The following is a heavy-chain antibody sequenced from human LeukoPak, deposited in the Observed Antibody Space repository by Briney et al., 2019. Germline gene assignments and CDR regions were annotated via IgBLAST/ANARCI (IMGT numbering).Heavy chain of an antibody. V-gene: IGHV3-23*01. D-gene: IGHD2-21*02. CDR2: ISGSGGNT. J-gene: IGHJ4*02. Sequence: GGSLRLSCVASGFTLSNYAMSWVRQAPGKRPEWLSVISGSGGNTHHADSVKGRFTISRDTSKNMLYLQIDSLTADDTAIYYCARRTITGGGDCLDYWGQGTLITVSS. CDR1: GFTLSNYA. CDR3: ARRTITGGGDCLDY.